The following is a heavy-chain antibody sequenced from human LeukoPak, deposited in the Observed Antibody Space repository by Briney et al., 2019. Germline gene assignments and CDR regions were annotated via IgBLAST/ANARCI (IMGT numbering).Heavy chain of an antibody. Sequence: PGGSLRLSCAASGFTVSSNYMNWVRQAPGRGLEWVSFISSSSDYIYYADSVKGRITISRDNSKNTLYLQMNSLRAEDTAVYYCAREYSSLDYWGQGTLVTVSS. D-gene: IGHD6-19*01. CDR3: AREYSSLDY. CDR2: ISSSSDYI. J-gene: IGHJ4*02. V-gene: IGHV3-21*01. CDR1: GFTVSSNY.